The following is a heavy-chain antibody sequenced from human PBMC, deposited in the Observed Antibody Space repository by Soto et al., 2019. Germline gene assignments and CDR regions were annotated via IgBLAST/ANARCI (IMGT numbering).Heavy chain of an antibody. V-gene: IGHV3-23*01. CDR1: QFTFNIDA. J-gene: IGHJ6*02. Sequence: EVQLLESGGGLVQSGASLTLSCVASQFTFNIDAMTWVRQAPGKGLEWVSSMSGSGASIYYADSVKGRFTISRDKSKKTLYLQMHSLRAEDTAVYWCARDNWNGAYYGLDVWGQGTTVTAS. CDR3: ARDNWNGAYYGLDV. CDR2: MSGSGASI. D-gene: IGHD1-20*01.